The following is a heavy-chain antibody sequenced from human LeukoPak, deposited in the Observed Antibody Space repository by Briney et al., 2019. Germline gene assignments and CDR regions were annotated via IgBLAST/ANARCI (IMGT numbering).Heavy chain of an antibody. CDR3: ARLPITDSGYDWVDY. J-gene: IGHJ4*02. Sequence: SVKDSCKASGGTFRSYAISWVRQAPGQGLEWMGRIIPILGIANYAQKFQGRVTITADKSTSTAYMELSSLRSEDTAVYYCARLPITDSGYDWVDYWGQGTLVTVSS. CDR2: IIPILGIA. V-gene: IGHV1-69*04. D-gene: IGHD5-12*01. CDR1: GGTFRSYA.